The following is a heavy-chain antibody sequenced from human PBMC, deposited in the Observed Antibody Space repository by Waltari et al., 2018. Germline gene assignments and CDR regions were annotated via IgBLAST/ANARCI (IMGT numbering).Heavy chain of an antibody. J-gene: IGHJ4*02. Sequence: QVQLVESGGGVVQPGEALRLSCAASGFTSSSYGMHWVRQAPGKGLEWVSYIRYDGSKTSYADSVKGRFSISRDNSKSTLYLQMNSLRTEDMAVYFCASIYSNYVFRFDYWGQGTLVTVSS. CDR1: GFTSSSYG. CDR2: IRYDGSKT. CDR3: ASIYSNYVFRFDY. V-gene: IGHV3-30*02. D-gene: IGHD4-4*01.